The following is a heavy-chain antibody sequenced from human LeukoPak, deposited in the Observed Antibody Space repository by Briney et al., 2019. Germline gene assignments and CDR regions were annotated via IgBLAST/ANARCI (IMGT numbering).Heavy chain of an antibody. CDR3: AKDMVAATLYFDY. J-gene: IGHJ4*02. D-gene: IGHD2-15*01. CDR1: GFTFSSYT. Sequence: GGSLRLSCAASGFTFSSYTMSWVRQAPGKGLEWVSAIRGGDGSTYYADSVKGRFTISRDNSKNTLYLQMNSLRAEDTAVYYCAKDMVAATLYFDYWGQGTLVTVSS. CDR2: IRGGDGST. V-gene: IGHV3-23*01.